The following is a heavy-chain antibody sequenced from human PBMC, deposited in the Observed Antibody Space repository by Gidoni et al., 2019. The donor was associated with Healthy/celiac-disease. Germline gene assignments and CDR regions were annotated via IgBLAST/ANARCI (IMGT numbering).Heavy chain of an antibody. J-gene: IGHJ4*02. V-gene: IGHV4-34*01. CDR1: GGSFSGYY. D-gene: IGHD3-3*01. CDR3: ARVGARITIFVV. CDR2: INHSGRT. Sequence: QVQLQQWGAGLLKPSETLSLTCAVYGGSFSGYYCSWIRQPPGKGLEWIGEINHSGRTDYNPSLKSRVTISVDTSKNQFSLRLSSVTAADTAVYYCARVGARITIFVVWGQGTLVTVSS.